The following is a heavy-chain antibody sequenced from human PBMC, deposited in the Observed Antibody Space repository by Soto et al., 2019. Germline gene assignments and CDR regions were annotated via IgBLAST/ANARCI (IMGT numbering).Heavy chain of an antibody. CDR2: ISGTGDST. Sequence: PGGSLRLSSAASGFSFSSHSMNWVRLASGKGLEWVSRISGTGDSTYYTDSVKGRFTISRDNSKNTLYLQMNSLRAEDTAVYYCAKDIPVDGYGGSWYVFDIWSQGTTVIVS. CDR1: GFSFSSHS. D-gene: IGHD6-13*01. CDR3: AKDIPVDGYGGSWYVFDI. V-gene: IGHV3-23*01. J-gene: IGHJ3*02.